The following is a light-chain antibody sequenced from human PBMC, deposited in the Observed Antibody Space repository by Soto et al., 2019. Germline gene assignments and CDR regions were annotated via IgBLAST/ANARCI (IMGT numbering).Light chain of an antibody. CDR2: DAS. J-gene: IGKJ2*01. Sequence: DIQMTQSPSSLSASVGDRVTITCQASQDISNNLNWYQQKLGKAPKLLIYDASNLETGVASRFSGSGSGIDCTVIIISLHPQDIATYNCQHYDHVPPMYTFGQGTKVEIK. CDR1: QDISNN. CDR3: QHYDHVPPMYT. V-gene: IGKV1-33*01.